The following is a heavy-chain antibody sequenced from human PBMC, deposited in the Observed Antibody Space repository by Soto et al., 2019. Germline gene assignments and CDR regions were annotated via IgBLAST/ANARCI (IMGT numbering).Heavy chain of an antibody. D-gene: IGHD5-12*01. V-gene: IGHV3-9*01. CDR3: AKSPAGEGGYSGYDSYYMDV. Sequence: PGGSLRLSCAASGFTFDDYAMHWVRQAPGKGLEWVSGISWNSGSIGYADSVKGRFTISRDNAKNSLYLQMNSLRAEDTALYYCAKSPAGEGGYSGYDSYYMDVWGKGTTVTVSS. CDR2: ISWNSGSI. J-gene: IGHJ6*03. CDR1: GFTFDDYA.